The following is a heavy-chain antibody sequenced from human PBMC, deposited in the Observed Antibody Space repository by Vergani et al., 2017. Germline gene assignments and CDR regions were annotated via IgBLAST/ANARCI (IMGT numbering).Heavy chain of an antibody. J-gene: IGHJ4*02. CDR1: GFTFSSYD. CDR3: ARASEYCSGGSCHPDY. V-gene: IGHV3-13*04. D-gene: IGHD2-15*01. Sequence: EVQLVESGGGLVQPGGSLRLSCAASGFTFSSYDMHWVRQATGKGLEWVSAIGTAGDTYYPGSVKGRFTISRENAKNSLYLQMNSLRAGDTAVYYCARASEYCSGGSCHPDYWGQGTLVTVSS. CDR2: IGTAGDT.